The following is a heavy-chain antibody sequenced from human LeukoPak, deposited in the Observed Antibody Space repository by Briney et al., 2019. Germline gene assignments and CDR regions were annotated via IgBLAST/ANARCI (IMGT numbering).Heavy chain of an antibody. D-gene: IGHD1-26*01. Sequence: GGSLRLSCAASGFTFSSYAMSWVRQAPGKGLEWVSAISGSGGSTYYADSVKGRFTISRDNSKNTLYLHMNSLRAEDTAVYYCAKDLGVGATSGVAYWGQGTLVTVSS. CDR3: AKDLGVGATSGVAY. CDR2: ISGSGGST. V-gene: IGHV3-23*01. CDR1: GFTFSSYA. J-gene: IGHJ4*02.